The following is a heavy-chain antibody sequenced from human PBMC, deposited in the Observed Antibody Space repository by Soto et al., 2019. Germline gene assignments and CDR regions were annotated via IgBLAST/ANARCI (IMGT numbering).Heavy chain of an antibody. J-gene: IGHJ4*02. V-gene: IGHV3-23*04. Sequence: EVQLVESGGGLVKPGGSLRLSCAGSGFTFSDSAMSWVRQAPGKGLEWVSAISASGATTDYADSLKGRFLISRDNSKNTLYLQMSSLRAEDTAVYYCAKYASTSWSHFDNWGQGTLVTVSS. CDR2: ISASGATT. CDR1: GFTFSDSA. CDR3: AKYASTSWSHFDN. D-gene: IGHD6-13*01.